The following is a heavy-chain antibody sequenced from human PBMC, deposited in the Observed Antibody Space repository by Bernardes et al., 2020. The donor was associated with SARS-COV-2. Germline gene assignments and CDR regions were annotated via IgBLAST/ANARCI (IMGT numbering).Heavy chain of an antibody. V-gene: IGHV1-2*02. D-gene: IGHD2-15*01. CDR1: GYTFTGYY. CDR3: AREFSGGSGFDY. Sequence: ASVKVSCKASGYTFTGYYMHWVRQAPGQGLEWMGWINPNSGGTNYAQKFQGRVTMTRDTSISTAYMELSRLRSDDTAVYYCAREFSGGSGFDYWGQGTLVTVSS. J-gene: IGHJ4*02. CDR2: INPNSGGT.